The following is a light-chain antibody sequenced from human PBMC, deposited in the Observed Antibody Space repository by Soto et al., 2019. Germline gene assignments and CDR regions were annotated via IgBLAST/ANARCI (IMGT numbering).Light chain of an antibody. V-gene: IGKV3-20*01. CDR2: GAT. CDR3: QQLGT. Sequence: EIVLTQSPGTLSLSPGERATLSCRASQSVRSNYLAWYQQKPGQAPRLLIYGATSRATGLPDRFSGSGSGTDFTLTISRLEPEDFAVYYCQQLGTFGQGTKVEIK. CDR1: QSVRSNY. J-gene: IGKJ1*01.